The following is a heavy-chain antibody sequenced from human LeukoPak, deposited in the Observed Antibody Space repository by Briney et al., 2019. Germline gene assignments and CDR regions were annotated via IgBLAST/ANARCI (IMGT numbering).Heavy chain of an antibody. CDR3: ARYHTTLRFDAFDI. J-gene: IGHJ3*02. CDR2: ISYDGSNK. V-gene: IGHV3-30-3*01. D-gene: IGHD1-14*01. Sequence: GGSLRLSCAASGFTFSSYAMHWVRQAPGKGLEWVAVISYDGSNKYYADSVKGRFTISRDNSKNTLYLQMNSLRAEDTAVYYCARYHTTLRFDAFDIWGQGTMVTVSS. CDR1: GFTFSSYA.